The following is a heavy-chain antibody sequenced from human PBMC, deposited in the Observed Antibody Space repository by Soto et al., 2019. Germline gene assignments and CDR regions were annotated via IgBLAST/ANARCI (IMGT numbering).Heavy chain of an antibody. CDR3: TALLNDYYDSSGYYYASPFDY. CDR1: GFTFSNAW. Sequence: PGGSLRLSCAASGFTFSNAWMSWVRQAPGKGLEWVGRIKSKTDGGTTDYAAPVKGRFTISRDDSKNTLYLQMNSLKTEDTAVYYCTALLNDYYDSSGYYYASPFDYWGQGTLVTVSS. D-gene: IGHD3-22*01. CDR2: IKSKTDGGTT. V-gene: IGHV3-15*01. J-gene: IGHJ4*02.